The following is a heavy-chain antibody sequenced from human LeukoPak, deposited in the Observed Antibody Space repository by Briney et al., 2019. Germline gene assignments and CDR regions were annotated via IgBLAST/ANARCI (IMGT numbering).Heavy chain of an antibody. CDR3: AREQCGGDCYTLTENAYNWFDP. D-gene: IGHD2-21*02. CDR2: ISSSGSTI. CDR1: GFTFSSYE. Sequence: GGSLRLSCVASGFTFSSYEMNWVRQAPGKGLEWVSYISSSGSTIYYADSVKGRFTISRDNAKNSLYLQMNSLRAEDTAVYYCAREQCGGDCYTLTENAYNWFDPWGQGTLVTVSS. V-gene: IGHV3-48*03. J-gene: IGHJ5*02.